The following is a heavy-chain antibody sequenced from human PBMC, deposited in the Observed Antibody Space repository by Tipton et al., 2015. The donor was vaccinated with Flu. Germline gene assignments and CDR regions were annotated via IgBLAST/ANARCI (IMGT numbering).Heavy chain of an antibody. CDR2: IWYDGSNK. V-gene: IGHV3-33*01. CDR3: ARDPGDRPPYYFDY. D-gene: IGHD7-27*01. CDR1: GFTFSGYG. Sequence: SLRLSCAASGFTFSGYGMHWVRQAPGKGLEWVAVIWYDGSNKYYADSVKGRFTISRDNSKNTLYLQMNSLRAEDTAVYYCARDPGDRPPYYFDYWGQGTLVTVSS. J-gene: IGHJ4*02.